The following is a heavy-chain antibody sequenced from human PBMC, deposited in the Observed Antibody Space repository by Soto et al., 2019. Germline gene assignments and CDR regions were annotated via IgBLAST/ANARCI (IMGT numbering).Heavy chain of an antibody. CDR2: IGTAGDT. D-gene: IGHD2-2*01. CDR3: AREPPYPSYCSSTSCYGDYFDY. Sequence: GGSLRLSCAASGFTFSSYDMHWVRQATGKGLEWVSAIGTAGDTYYPGSVKGRFTISRENAKNSLYLQMNSLRAEDTAVYYCAREPPYPSYCSSTSCYGDYFDYWGQGTLVTVSS. V-gene: IGHV3-13*01. J-gene: IGHJ4*02. CDR1: GFTFSSYD.